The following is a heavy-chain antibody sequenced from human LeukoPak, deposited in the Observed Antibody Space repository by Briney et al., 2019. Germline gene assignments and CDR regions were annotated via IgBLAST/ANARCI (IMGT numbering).Heavy chain of an antibody. CDR3: AREVYGDYVSLFDY. D-gene: IGHD4-17*01. V-gene: IGHV1-2*02. CDR1: GYIFSGFY. Sequence: ASVTVSCKASGYIFSGFYIHWVRQAPGQGLEWMGWINPNSGGTNYAQKFQGRVTMTRDTSISTAYMELSRLRSDDTAVYYCAREVYGDYVSLFDYWGQGTLVTVSP. J-gene: IGHJ4*02. CDR2: INPNSGGT.